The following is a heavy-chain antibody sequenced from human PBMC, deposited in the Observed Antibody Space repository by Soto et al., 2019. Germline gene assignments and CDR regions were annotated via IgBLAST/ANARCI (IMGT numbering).Heavy chain of an antibody. CDR1: GGTFSSYT. CDR2: IIPILGIA. V-gene: IGHV1-69*02. J-gene: IGHJ4*02. CDR3: AKIPWLHNYDFWSGPTDPFDY. D-gene: IGHD3-3*01. Sequence: GASVKVSCKASGGTFSSYTISWVRQAPGQGLEWMGRIIPILGIANYAQKFQGRVTITADKSTSTAYMELSSLRAEDTAVYYCAKIPWLHNYDFWSGPTDPFDYWGQGTLVTVSS.